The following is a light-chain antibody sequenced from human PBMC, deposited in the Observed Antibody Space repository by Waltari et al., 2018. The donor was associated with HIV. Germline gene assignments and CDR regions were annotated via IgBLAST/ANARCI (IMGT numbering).Light chain of an antibody. J-gene: IGKJ4*01. V-gene: IGKV3-20*01. CDR3: QHYGSFRLT. Sequence: EIVLTQSPDTLSLSQGERATLSCGASQSFSGSYLAWYQQQPCQAPRLLIYGASSRATGIPDRFSGRGSGTDFTLTISRLEPEDFAVYVCQHYGSFRLTFGGGTKVEIK. CDR1: QSFSGSY. CDR2: GAS.